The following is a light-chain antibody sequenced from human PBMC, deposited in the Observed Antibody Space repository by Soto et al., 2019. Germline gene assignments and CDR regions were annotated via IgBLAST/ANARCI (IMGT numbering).Light chain of an antibody. CDR2: GAS. CDR1: HNVDIN. Sequence: IVLTQSPATLSVSLGERATLSCRASHNVDINLAWYQQRPGQAPRLLVYGASTRATDIPARFSGSGSGTEFTLTISSLQSEDFAIYFCQQYVNWRTCGQGTKVAIK. J-gene: IGKJ1*01. V-gene: IGKV3-15*01. CDR3: QQYVNWRT.